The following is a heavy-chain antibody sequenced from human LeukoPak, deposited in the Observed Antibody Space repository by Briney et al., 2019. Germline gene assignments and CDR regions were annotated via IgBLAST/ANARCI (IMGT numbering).Heavy chain of an antibody. D-gene: IGHD3-10*01. J-gene: IGHJ4*02. CDR1: GFTLSSYG. CDR2: IWYDGSNK. CDR3: ARDAYYGSGKFDY. V-gene: IGHV3-33*01. Sequence: GGSLRLSCAASGFTLSSYGMHWVRQAPGKGLEWVAVIWYDGSNKYYADSVKGRFTISRDNSKNTLYLQMNSLRAEDTAVYYCARDAYYGSGKFDYWGQGTLVTVSS.